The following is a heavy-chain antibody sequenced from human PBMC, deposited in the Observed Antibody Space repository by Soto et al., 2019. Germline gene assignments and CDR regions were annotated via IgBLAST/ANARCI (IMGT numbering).Heavy chain of an antibody. Sequence: QVQLVQSGAEEKKPGASVKVSCKASGYTFTGYAMHWVRQAPGQRLEWMGWINAGNGNTKYSQKFQGRVTITGDTSASTAYMELSSLRSEDTAVYYCARAVAVAADFDYRGQGTLVTVSS. J-gene: IGHJ4*02. D-gene: IGHD6-19*01. CDR1: GYTFTGYA. CDR3: ARAVAVAADFDY. V-gene: IGHV1-3*05. CDR2: INAGNGNT.